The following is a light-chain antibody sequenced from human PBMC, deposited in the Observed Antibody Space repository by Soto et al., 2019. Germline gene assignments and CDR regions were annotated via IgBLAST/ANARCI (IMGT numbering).Light chain of an antibody. CDR2: GAS. J-gene: IGKJ1*01. V-gene: IGKV3-15*01. CDR3: LQYNNWPPWT. CDR1: QSVSSN. Sequence: EIVMTQSPATLSVSPGERATLSCRASQSVSSNLAWYQQKPGQAPRLLIYGASTRATGIPARFSGNGSGTEFTLTISSLQSEDFAVYYCLQYNNWPPWTFGQGTKVEIK.